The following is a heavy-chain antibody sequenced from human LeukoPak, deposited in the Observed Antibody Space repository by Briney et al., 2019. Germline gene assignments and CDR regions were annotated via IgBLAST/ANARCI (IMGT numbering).Heavy chain of an antibody. V-gene: IGHV4-31*03. CDR3: ASDYYGSGRGGHYFDY. D-gene: IGHD3-10*01. Sequence: PSETLSLTCTVSAGSISSGGYYWSWIRQHPGKGLEWIGYIYYSGSTYYNPSLKSRATISVDKSKNQFSLKLSSVTAADTAVYYCASDYYGSGRGGHYFDYWGQGTLVTVSS. CDR2: IYYSGST. J-gene: IGHJ4*02. CDR1: AGSISSGGYY.